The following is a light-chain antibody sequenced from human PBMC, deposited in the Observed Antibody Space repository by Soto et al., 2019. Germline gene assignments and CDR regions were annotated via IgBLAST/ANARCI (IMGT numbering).Light chain of an antibody. CDR3: CSYAGSRTYV. Sequence: QSVLTKPASVSGSPGQSITISCTGTSSDVGNYNYVSWYQQYPGRVPKLLIYMVSNRPSGVSNRFSGSKSGNTASLTISGLQAEDEADYYCCSYAGSRTYVFGPGTKVTV. V-gene: IGLV2-14*01. CDR1: SSDVGNYNY. J-gene: IGLJ1*01. CDR2: MVS.